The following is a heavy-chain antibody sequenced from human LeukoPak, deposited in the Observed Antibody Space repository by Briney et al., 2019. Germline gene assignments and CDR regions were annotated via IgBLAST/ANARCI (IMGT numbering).Heavy chain of an antibody. J-gene: IGHJ3*02. V-gene: IGHV3-7*01. CDR2: IKQDGSEK. Sequence: GGSLRLSCAASGFTFSSYWMSWVRQAPGKGLEWVANIKQDGSEKYYVDSVKGRFTISRDNAKNSLYLQMNSLRAEDTAVYYCARDLITVTTVNPGFDIWGQGTMVTVSS. D-gene: IGHD4-17*01. CDR1: GFTFSSYW. CDR3: ARDLITVTTVNPGFDI.